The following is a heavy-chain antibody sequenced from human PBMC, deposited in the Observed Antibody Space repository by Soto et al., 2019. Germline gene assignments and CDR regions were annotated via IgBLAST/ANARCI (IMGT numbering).Heavy chain of an antibody. J-gene: IGHJ4*02. CDR2: LDPEEGER. CDR3: TTGVTTFDD. Sequence: ASVKVSCKVSGNTLTELPMYWVRQAPGKGLEWMGGLDPEEGERIYAQRFQGRVTMTEDTSTDTAYMELSSLRSEDTAVYYCTTGVTTFDDWGQGTLVTVSS. V-gene: IGHV1-24*01. CDR1: GNTLTELP. D-gene: IGHD4-17*01.